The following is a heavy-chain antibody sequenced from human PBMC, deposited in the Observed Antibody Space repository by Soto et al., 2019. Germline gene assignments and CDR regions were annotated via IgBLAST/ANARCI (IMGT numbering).Heavy chain of an antibody. D-gene: IGHD3-10*01. V-gene: IGHV4-39*01. CDR1: GGTISSSSYY. CDR3: AHPGGRYYYGSGSYFYYGMDV. J-gene: IGHJ6*02. CDR2: IYYSGST. Sequence: PSETLSLTCTVSGGTISSSSYYWGWIRQPPGKGLEWIGSIYYSGSTYYNPSLKSRVTISVDTSKNQFPLKLSSVTAADTAVYYCAHPGGRYYYGSGSYFYYGMDVWGQGTTVTVSS.